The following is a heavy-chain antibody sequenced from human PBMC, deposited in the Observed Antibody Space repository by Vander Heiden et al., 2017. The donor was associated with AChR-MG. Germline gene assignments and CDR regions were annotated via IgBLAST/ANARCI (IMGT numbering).Heavy chain of an antibody. CDR3: TRGPDLGGGYYYYGMDV. J-gene: IGHJ6*02. D-gene: IGHD2-15*01. Sequence: EVQLVESGGGLVQPGGSLKLSCAASGFTFSGPAMPVVRQASGKGLEWVGRIRSKANSYATAYAASVKGRFTISRDDSKNTAYLQMNSLKTEDTAVYYCTRGPDLGGGYYYYGMDVWGQGTTVTVSS. V-gene: IGHV3-73*02. CDR2: IRSKANSYAT. CDR1: GFTFSGPA.